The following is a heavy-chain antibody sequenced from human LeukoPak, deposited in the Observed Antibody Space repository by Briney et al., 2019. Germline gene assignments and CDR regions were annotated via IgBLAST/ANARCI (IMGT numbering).Heavy chain of an antibody. V-gene: IGHV1-69*05. CDR3: ATTWEKTIDYSNYTREV. Sequence: SVKVSCKASGGTFSSYAISWVRQAPGQGLEWMGGIIPIFGTANYAQKFQGRVTTTTDESTSTAYMELSSLRSEDTAVYYCATTWEKTIDYSNYTREVWGKGPTVTVSS. D-gene: IGHD1-26*01. CDR2: IIPIFGTA. J-gene: IGHJ6*03. CDR1: GGTFSSYA.